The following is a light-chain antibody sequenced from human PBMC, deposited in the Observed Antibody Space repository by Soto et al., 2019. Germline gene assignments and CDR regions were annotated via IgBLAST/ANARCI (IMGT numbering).Light chain of an antibody. CDR3: QQLSNWPCT. V-gene: IGKV3-11*01. CDR1: QSVSIY. CDR2: DAS. J-gene: IGKJ1*01. Sequence: EIVLTQAPATLSLSPGERATLSCRASQSVSIYLAWYQQKPGQAPRLLRYDASNRATGIPARFSGSWSGTDFTLTISSLEPEDFAGYYCQQLSNWPCTFGPGTKVEIK.